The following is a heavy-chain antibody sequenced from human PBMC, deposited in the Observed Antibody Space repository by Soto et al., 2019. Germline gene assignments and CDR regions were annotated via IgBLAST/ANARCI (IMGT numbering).Heavy chain of an antibody. CDR1: GFTLSGSP. D-gene: IGHD3-22*01. CDR3: ASLIYDSSNFYDNDY. V-gene: IGHV3-73*01. Sequence: AGGALRLSCAASGFTLSGSPMHWVRPASGEGLEWVARSRSKANNYATTYAASVKGRFTIARDESKNTTYLQMNSLKTEDTAIYYCASLIYDSSNFYDNDYWGQGTLVTVSS. CDR2: SRSKANNYAT. J-gene: IGHJ4*02.